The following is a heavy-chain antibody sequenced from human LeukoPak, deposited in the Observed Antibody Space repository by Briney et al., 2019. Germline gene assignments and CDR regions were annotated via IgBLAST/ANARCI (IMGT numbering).Heavy chain of an antibody. CDR3: ATDRDYSNTERGFDY. CDR2: INPNSGET. J-gene: IGHJ4*02. CDR1: GYAFTYYY. V-gene: IGHV1-2*02. D-gene: IGHD4-11*01. Sequence: ASVKVSCKTSGYAFTYYYIHWVRQAPGQGLEWMGWINPNSGETNSAQKFQGRVTMTGDTAIRTAYMALSRLTSDDTAVYYCATDRDYSNTERGFDYWGQGTLVTVSS.